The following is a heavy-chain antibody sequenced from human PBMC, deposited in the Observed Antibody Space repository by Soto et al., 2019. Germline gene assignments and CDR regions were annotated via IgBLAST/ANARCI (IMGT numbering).Heavy chain of an antibody. Sequence: SVKVSCKTSGYTFTNFGISWVRQAPGQGLEWMGRIIPILGIANYAQKFQGRVTITADKSTSTAYMELSSLRSEDTAVYYCARDEVATISVDYYYGMDVWGQGTTVTVSS. CDR1: GYTFTNFG. J-gene: IGHJ6*02. D-gene: IGHD5-12*01. V-gene: IGHV1-69*04. CDR3: ARDEVATISVDYYYGMDV. CDR2: IIPILGIA.